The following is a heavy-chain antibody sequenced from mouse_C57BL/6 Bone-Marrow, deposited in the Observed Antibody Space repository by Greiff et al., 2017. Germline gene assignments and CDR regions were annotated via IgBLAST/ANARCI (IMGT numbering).Heavy chain of an antibody. Sequence: QVQLQQSGAELVKPGASVKMSCKASGYTFTTYPIEWVKQNPGKSLEWIGNFHPYNDGTKYNEKFKGKATLTVEKSSNTVYLELSRLTSDGSAGYYCARSSTFFYYVEYWGQGTTLTVPS. CDR3: ARSSTFFYYVEY. CDR1: GYTFTTYP. CDR2: FHPYNDGT. J-gene: IGHJ2*01. D-gene: IGHD5-1*01. V-gene: IGHV1-47*01.